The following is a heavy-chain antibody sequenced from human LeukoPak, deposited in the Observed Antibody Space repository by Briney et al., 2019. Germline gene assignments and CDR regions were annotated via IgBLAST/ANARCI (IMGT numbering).Heavy chain of an antibody. J-gene: IGHJ4*02. Sequence: GGSLRLSCVASGFTLTTYEMIWVRQAPGKWLEWVSYITNSSSNKYYADSVEGRFTISRDNAKNSLYLQMNSLRAEDTAVYYDATDCSSSSCLQSDHWGQGTLVTVSS. V-gene: IGHV3-48*03. CDR3: ATDCSSSSCLQSDH. CDR2: ITNSSSNK. CDR1: GFTLTTYE. D-gene: IGHD2-2*01.